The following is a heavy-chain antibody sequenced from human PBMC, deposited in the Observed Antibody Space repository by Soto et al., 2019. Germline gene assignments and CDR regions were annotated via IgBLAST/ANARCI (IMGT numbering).Heavy chain of an antibody. D-gene: IGHD5-12*01. CDR1: GFTFSNYG. CDR3: AKVRSVGRWMATIGYYYGMDV. J-gene: IGHJ6*02. V-gene: IGHV3-33*03. Sequence: PGGSLRLSCSASGFTFSNYGMHWVRQAPGKGLEWVAVIWYDGGTKYYADSVKGRFTVSRDNSKNTLYLQMNSLRAEDTAVYYCAKVRSVGRWMATIGYYYGMDVWGQGTTVTVAS. CDR2: IWYDGGTK.